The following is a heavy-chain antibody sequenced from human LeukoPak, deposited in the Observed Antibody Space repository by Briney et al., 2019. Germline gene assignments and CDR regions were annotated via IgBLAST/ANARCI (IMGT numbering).Heavy chain of an antibody. CDR1: GFTFSNYW. J-gene: IGHJ4*02. V-gene: IGHV3-7*01. Sequence: PGGSLRLSRAASGFTFSNYWMSWVRQAPGKGLEWVANIKQDGSEKYYEDSVKGRFTISRDNAKNSLYLQMNSLRAEDTAVYYCARYYGSGSYRVYWGQGTLVTVSS. D-gene: IGHD3-10*01. CDR2: IKQDGSEK. CDR3: ARYYGSGSYRVY.